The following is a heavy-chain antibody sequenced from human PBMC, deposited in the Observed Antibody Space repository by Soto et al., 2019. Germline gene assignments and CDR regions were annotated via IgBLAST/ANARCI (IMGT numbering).Heavy chain of an antibody. D-gene: IGHD3-22*01. Sequence: SETLSLTCTVSGGSISSYYWSWIRQPPGKGLEWIGYIYYSGSTNYNPSLKGRVTISVDTSKNQFSLKLSSVTAADTAVYYCARGITSGYYYDSSGYYQFDYWGQGTLVTVSS. CDR1: GGSISSYY. V-gene: IGHV4-59*01. CDR2: IYYSGST. CDR3: ARGITSGYYYDSSGYYQFDY. J-gene: IGHJ4*02.